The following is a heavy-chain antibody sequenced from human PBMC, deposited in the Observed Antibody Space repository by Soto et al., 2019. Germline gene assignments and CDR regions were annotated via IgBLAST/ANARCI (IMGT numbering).Heavy chain of an antibody. V-gene: IGHV1-2*04. CDR3: ARVDTAMVNQFDY. CDR1: GYTFTGYY. CDR2: INPNSGGT. Sequence: ASVKVSCKASGYTFTGYYMHWVRQAPGQGLEWMGWINPNSGGTNYAQKFQGWVTMTRDTSISTAYMELSRLRSDDTAVYYCARVDTAMVNQFDYWGQGTLVTVSS. J-gene: IGHJ4*02. D-gene: IGHD5-18*01.